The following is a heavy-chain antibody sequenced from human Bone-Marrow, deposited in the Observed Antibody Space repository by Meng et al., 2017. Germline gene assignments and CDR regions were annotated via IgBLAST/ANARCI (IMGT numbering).Heavy chain of an antibody. Sequence: QVEGVGSGGGESQPGRSLGLSCAASGVTLASYGMHWVRQAPGKGLEWVAVIWYDGSNKYYADAVKGRFTISRDNSKNTLYLQMNSLRAEDTAVYYCARDGDYWGQGTLVTVSS. J-gene: IGHJ4*02. CDR1: GVTLASYG. CDR2: IWYDGSNK. CDR3: ARDGDY. V-gene: IGHV3-33*01.